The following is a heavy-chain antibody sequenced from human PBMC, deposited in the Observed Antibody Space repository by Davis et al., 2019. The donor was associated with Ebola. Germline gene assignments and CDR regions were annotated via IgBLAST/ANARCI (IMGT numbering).Heavy chain of an antibody. Sequence: ASVKVSCKASGYTFTGYYMHWVRHAPGQGLEWLGRINTNTGNPTYAQGFTGRFVFSLDTSVSTAYLQISSLKAEDTAVYYCARGRALGDYWGQGTLVTVSS. J-gene: IGHJ4*02. D-gene: IGHD3-16*01. CDR2: INTNTGNP. V-gene: IGHV7-4-1*02. CDR1: GYTFTGYY. CDR3: ARGRALGDY.